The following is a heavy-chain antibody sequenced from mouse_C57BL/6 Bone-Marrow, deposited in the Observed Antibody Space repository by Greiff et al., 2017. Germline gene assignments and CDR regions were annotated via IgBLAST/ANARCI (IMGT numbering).Heavy chain of an antibody. D-gene: IGHD2-1*01. CDR2: INPNNGGT. CDR3: ARGGNFPFAY. Sequence: EVKLVESGPELVKPGASVKIPCKASGYTFTDYNMDWVKQSHGKSLEWIGDINPNNGGTIYNQKFKGKATLTVDKSSSTAYMELRSLTSEDTAVYYCARGGNFPFAYWGQGTLVTVSA. CDR1: GYTFTDYN. V-gene: IGHV1-18*01. J-gene: IGHJ3*01.